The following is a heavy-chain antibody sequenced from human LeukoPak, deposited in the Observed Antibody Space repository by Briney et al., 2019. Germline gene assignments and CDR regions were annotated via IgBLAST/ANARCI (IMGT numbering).Heavy chain of an antibody. CDR3: ARVKGGLRYYYYYMDV. V-gene: IGHV4-59*01. CDR2: IYYSGST. CDR1: GGSISSYY. Sequence: PSETLSLTCTVSGGSISSYYWSWIRQPPGKGLEWIGYIYYSGSTIYNPSLKSRVTISVDTSKNQFSLKLSSVTAADTAVYYCARVKGGLRYYYYYMDVWGKGTTVTVSS. J-gene: IGHJ6*03. D-gene: IGHD5-12*01.